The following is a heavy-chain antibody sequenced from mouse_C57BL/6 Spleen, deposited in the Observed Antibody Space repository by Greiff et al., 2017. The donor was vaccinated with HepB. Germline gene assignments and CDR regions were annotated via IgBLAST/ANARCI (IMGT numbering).Heavy chain of an antibody. CDR3: AREGLRRGFAY. J-gene: IGHJ3*01. Sequence: VQLQQPGAELVMPGASVKLSCKASGYTFTSYWMHWVKQRPGQGLEWIGMIHPNSGSTNYNEKFKSKATLTVDKSSSTAYMQLSSLTSEDSAVYYCAREGLRRGFAYWGQGTLVTVSA. V-gene: IGHV1-64*01. D-gene: IGHD2-2*01. CDR1: GYTFTSYW. CDR2: IHPNSGST.